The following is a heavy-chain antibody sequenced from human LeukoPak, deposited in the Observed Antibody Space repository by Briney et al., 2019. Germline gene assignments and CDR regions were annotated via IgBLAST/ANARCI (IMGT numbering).Heavy chain of an antibody. J-gene: IGHJ6*02. D-gene: IGHD3-3*01. CDR1: GYTFTSYD. V-gene: IGHV1-8*01. CDR3: ARGQGPPETYYDFWSGYTFSGTHYYYYGMDV. CDR2: MSPNSGNT. Sequence: ASVKVSCKASGYTFTSYDINWVRQATGQGLEWMGWMSPNSGNTGYAQKFQGRVTMTRNTSISTAYMELSSLRSEDTAVYYCARGQGPPETYYDFWSGYTFSGTHYYYYGMDVWGQGTTVTVSS.